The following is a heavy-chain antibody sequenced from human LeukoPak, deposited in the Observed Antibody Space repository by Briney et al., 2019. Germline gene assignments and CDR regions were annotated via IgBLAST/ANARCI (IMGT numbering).Heavy chain of an antibody. CDR3: ARRVGSSGLRPNLQYYFDY. CDR2: IYHSGST. D-gene: IGHD3-10*01. CDR1: GYSISSGYY. J-gene: IGHJ4*02. Sequence: SETLSLTCAVSGYSISSGYYWGWIRQPSGKGLEWIGSIYHSGSTYYNPSLKSRVTISVDTSKNQFSLKLSSVTAADTAVYYCARRVGSSGLRPNLQYYFDYWGQGTLVTVSS. V-gene: IGHV4-38-2*01.